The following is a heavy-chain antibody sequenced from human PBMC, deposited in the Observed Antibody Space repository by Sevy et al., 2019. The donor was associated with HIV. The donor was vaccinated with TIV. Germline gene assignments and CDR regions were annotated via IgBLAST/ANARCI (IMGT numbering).Heavy chain of an antibody. CDR2: ISYDGSNK. CDR1: GITFSSHA. J-gene: IGHJ4*02. D-gene: IGHD4-17*01. CDR3: ARADYGDYSGEFDY. Sequence: GGSLRLSCAASGITFSSHAMHWVRQAPGKGLEWVTIISYDGSNKYYADSVKGRFTISRDNSKNTLYLQMNSLGAEDTAVYYCARADYGDYSGEFDYWGQGTLVTVSS. V-gene: IGHV3-30-3*01.